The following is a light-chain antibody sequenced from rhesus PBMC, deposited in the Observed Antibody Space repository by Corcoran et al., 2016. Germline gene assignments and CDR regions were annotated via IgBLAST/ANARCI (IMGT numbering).Light chain of an antibody. CDR2: GAS. Sequence: EIVMTQSPATLSLSPGERATLSCRASQSVSSSLAWYQQKPGQAPRLLIYGASSRATGIPDRFSGSGSWTEFTLTISSLETEDFAVYDCQQYSNWPLTFGGGTKVEIK. CDR3: QQYSNWPLT. CDR1: QSVSSS. J-gene: IGKJ4*01. V-gene: IGKV3-42*03.